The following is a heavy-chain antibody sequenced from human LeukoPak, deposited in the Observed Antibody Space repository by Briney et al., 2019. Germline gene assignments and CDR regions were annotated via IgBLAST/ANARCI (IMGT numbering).Heavy chain of an antibody. V-gene: IGHV3-21*01. CDR1: GFTFSSYN. CDR2: ISTGNNYI. J-gene: IGHJ4*02. CDR3: ARALADSRGYYLGFDY. Sequence: PGGSLRLSCVVSGFTFSSYNMNWVRQAPGKGLEWVSSISTGNNYIYYADSVTGRFTIFRDNAKESLYLQMNSLRPDDTALYYCARALADSRGYYLGFDYWGQGTLVTVSS. D-gene: IGHD3-22*01.